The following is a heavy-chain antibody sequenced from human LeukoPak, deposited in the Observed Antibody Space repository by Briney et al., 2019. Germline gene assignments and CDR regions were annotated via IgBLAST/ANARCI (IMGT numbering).Heavy chain of an antibody. V-gene: IGHV1-8*01. CDR2: MNPNSGNT. Sequence: GASVKVSCKASGYTFTSYDINWVRQATGQGLEWMGWMNPNSGNTAYAQKFQGRVTMTRNTSISTDYMELSSLRSADTAVYYCARGRRSRENRYYFDYWGQGTMVTVSS. D-gene: IGHD1-26*01. CDR1: GYTFTSYD. J-gene: IGHJ4*02. CDR3: ARGRRSRENRYYFDY.